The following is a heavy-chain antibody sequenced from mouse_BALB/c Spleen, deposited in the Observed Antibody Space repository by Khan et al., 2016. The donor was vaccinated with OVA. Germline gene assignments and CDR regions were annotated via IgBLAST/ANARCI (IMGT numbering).Heavy chain of an antibody. Sequence: EVELVESGGGLVKPGGSLKLSCAASGFAFSSYSMSWVRQTPEKRLEWVATITSGGSYTYYQDSVKGRFTISRANAKNTLYLQMSSLKAEYTAMYYCTRARNYYGSSFYFDYWGQGTTLTVSS. CDR1: GFAFSSYS. V-gene: IGHV5-6-4*01. J-gene: IGHJ2*01. CDR2: ITSGGSYT. D-gene: IGHD1-1*01. CDR3: TRARNYYGSSFYFDY.